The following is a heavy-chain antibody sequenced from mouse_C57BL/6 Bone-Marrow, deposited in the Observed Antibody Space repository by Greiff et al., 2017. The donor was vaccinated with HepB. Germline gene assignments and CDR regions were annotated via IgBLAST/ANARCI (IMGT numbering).Heavy chain of an antibody. J-gene: IGHJ1*03. CDR2: ISDGGSYT. D-gene: IGHD1-1*01. CDR3: ARDYYGSSYYWYFDV. V-gene: IGHV5-4*01. CDR1: GFTFSSYA. Sequence: EVKLMESGGGLVKPGGSLKLSCAASGFTFSSYAMSWVRQTPEKRLEWVATISDGGSYTYYPDNVKGRFTISRDNAKNNLYLQMSHLKSEDTAMYYCARDYYGSSYYWYFDVWGTGTTVTGSS.